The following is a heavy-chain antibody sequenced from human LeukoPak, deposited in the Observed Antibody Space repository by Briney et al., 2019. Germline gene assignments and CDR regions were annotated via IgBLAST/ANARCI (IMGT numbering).Heavy chain of an antibody. CDR2: IYFTGST. CDR3: ARHYYDSSGYYYSSKNYFDS. D-gene: IGHD3-22*01. Sequence: SETLSLTCTVSGDSIRSYYWSWIRQAPGRGLEWIGYIYFTGSTKYNPSLKSRVTIAVDTSENQFSLKLNSMTAADTAVYYCARHYYDSSGYYYSSKNYFDSWSQGSLVTVSS. J-gene: IGHJ4*02. V-gene: IGHV4-59*08. CDR1: GDSIRSYY.